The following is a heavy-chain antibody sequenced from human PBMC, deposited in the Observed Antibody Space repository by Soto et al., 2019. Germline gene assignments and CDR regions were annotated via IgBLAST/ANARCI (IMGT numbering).Heavy chain of an antibody. CDR2: IYHSGST. CDR1: SGSISSSNW. J-gene: IGHJ6*02. Sequence: SETLSLTCAVSSGSISSSNWWSWVRQPPGKGLEWIGEIYHSGSTNYNPSLKSRVTISVDKSKNQFSLKLSSVTAADTAVYYCARVGVRGYSYGHRHYGMDVWGQGTTVTVSS. D-gene: IGHD5-18*01. V-gene: IGHV4-4*02. CDR3: ARVGVRGYSYGHRHYGMDV.